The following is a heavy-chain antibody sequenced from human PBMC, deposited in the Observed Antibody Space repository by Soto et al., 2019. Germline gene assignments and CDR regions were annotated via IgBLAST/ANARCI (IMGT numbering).Heavy chain of an antibody. Sequence: QLQLVQSGAEVKRLGDSVKVSCKASDYIFSNYHINWVRQAPGQGLEWMGWISGNNGNTQYAQMFQGRVTMTTEKSTNTVYMELRSLGSDDTAVYYCAKPGDIYEFWSGYYRTANYFDFWGQGSLVTVSS. V-gene: IGHV1-18*01. CDR1: DYIFSNYH. J-gene: IGHJ4*02. CDR3: AKPGDIYEFWSGYYRTANYFDF. D-gene: IGHD3-3*01. CDR2: ISGNNGNT.